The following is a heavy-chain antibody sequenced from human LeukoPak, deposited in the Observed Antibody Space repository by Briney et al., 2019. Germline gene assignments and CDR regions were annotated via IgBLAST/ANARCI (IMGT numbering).Heavy chain of an antibody. J-gene: IGHJ3*02. V-gene: IGHV4-59*01. CDR1: GGSISSYY. D-gene: IGHD3-22*01. CDR2: IYYSGST. Sequence: SETLSLTCTVSGGSISSYYWSWIRLPPGKGLEWIGYIYYSGSTNYNPSLKSRVTISVDTSKNQFSLKLSSVTAADTAVYYCARYDRDAFDIWGQGTMVTVSS. CDR3: ARYDRDAFDI.